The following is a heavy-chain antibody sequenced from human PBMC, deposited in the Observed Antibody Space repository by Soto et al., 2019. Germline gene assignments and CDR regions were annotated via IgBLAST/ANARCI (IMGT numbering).Heavy chain of an antibody. CDR1: GYTFTRKW. Sequence: RGALKISCKGSGYTFTRKWVGLGGQMPGKGLEWMGILFTIDSDTRYSPPSQGQVTISDDNSISTAYLQWSSLKASDTAIYYCATPGGRDFNAFDVWGQGTMVTVSS. D-gene: IGHD2-21*02. CDR3: ATPGGRDFNAFDV. CDR2: LFTIDSDT. J-gene: IGHJ3*01. V-gene: IGHV5-51*01.